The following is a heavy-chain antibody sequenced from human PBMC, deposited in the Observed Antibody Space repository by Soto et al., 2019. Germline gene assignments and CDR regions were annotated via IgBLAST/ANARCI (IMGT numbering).Heavy chain of an antibody. Sequence: SETLSLTCTVSGGSISSYYWSWIRQPPGKGLEWIGYIYYSGSTNYNPSLKSRVTISVDTSKNQFSLKLSSVTAADTAVYYCARNSRFDTPMVYWGQGTLVTVSS. CDR3: ARNSRFDTPMVY. CDR2: IYYSGST. J-gene: IGHJ4*02. D-gene: IGHD5-18*01. CDR1: GGSISSYY. V-gene: IGHV4-59*08.